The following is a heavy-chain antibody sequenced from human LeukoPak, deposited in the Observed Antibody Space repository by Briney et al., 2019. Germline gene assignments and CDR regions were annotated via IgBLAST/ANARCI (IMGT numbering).Heavy chain of an antibody. CDR3: ARGGAAAATTVGYFDY. J-gene: IGHJ4*02. D-gene: IGHD6-13*01. V-gene: IGHV1-2*04. CDR1: GYTFTGYY. CDR2: INPNSGGT. Sequence: GASVKVSCKASGYTFTGYYMHWVRQAPGQGLEWMGWINPNSGGTNYAQKFQGWVTMTRDTSISTAYMELSRLRSDDTAVYYCARGGAAAATTVGYFDYWGQGTLVTVSS.